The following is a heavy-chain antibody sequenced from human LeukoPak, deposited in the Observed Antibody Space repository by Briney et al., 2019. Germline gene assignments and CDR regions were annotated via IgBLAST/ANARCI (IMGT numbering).Heavy chain of an antibody. CDR3: TRDIFGVVSNY. V-gene: IGHV3-49*04. CDR1: GFTFSSYE. Sequence: PGGSLRLSCAASGFTFSSYEMNWVRQAPGKGLEWVGFIRSKAYGGTTEYAASVKGRFTISRDDSKSIAYLQMNSLKTEDTAVYYCTRDIFGVVSNYWGQGTLVTVSS. J-gene: IGHJ4*02. D-gene: IGHD3-3*01. CDR2: IRSKAYGGTT.